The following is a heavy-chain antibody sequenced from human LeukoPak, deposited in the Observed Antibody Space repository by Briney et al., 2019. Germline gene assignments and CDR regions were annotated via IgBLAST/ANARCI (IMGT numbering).Heavy chain of an antibody. D-gene: IGHD2-2*02. Sequence: ASVKVSCTASGYTFTTYYMHWVRQAPGQGLEWMGIINPSGGSTSYAQKFQGRVTMTRDTSTSTVYMELSSLRPEDTAVYYCARGVRVPATITYWFDPWGQGTLVTVSS. V-gene: IGHV1-46*01. J-gene: IGHJ5*02. CDR3: ARGVRVPATITYWFDP. CDR1: GYTFTTYY. CDR2: INPSGGST.